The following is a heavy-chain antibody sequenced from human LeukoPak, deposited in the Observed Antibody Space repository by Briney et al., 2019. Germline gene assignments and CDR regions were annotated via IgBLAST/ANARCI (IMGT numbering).Heavy chain of an antibody. V-gene: IGHV3-30*18. CDR3: AKVLYGTDAFDI. Sequence: GRSLRLSCAASGFTFSSYGMHWVRQAPGKGLEWVAVISYDGSNKYYADSVKGRFTISRDNSENTLYLQMNSLRAEDTAVYYCAKVLYGTDAFDIWGQGTMVTVS. CDR2: ISYDGSNK. CDR1: GFTFSSYG. D-gene: IGHD4-17*01. J-gene: IGHJ3*02.